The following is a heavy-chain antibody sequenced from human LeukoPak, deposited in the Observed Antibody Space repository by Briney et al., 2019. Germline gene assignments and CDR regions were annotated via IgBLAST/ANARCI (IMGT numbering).Heavy chain of an antibody. CDR2: FDPEDGET. J-gene: IGHJ4*02. CDR1: GYTLTELS. D-gene: IGHD3-10*01. V-gene: IGHV1-24*01. Sequence: GASVKVSCKVSGYTLTELSMHWVRQAPGKGLERMGGFDPEDGETIYAQKFQGRVTMTDDTSTDTAYMELSSLRSEDTAVYYCATDSYYYGSGSYYNPVYWGQGTLVTVSS. CDR3: ATDSYYYGSGSYYNPVY.